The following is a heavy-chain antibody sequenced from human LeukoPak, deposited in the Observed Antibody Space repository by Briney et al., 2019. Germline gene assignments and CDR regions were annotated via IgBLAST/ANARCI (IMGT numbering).Heavy chain of an antibody. CDR1: GYTFTSYD. V-gene: IGHV1-18*01. Sequence: ASVKVSCKAFGYTFTSYDINWVRQATGQGLEWMGWISAYNGNTNYAQKLQGRVTMTTDTSTSTAYMELRSLRSDDTAVYYCARAGMTTVTGNDYWGQGTLVTVSS. CDR2: ISAYNGNT. CDR3: ARAGMTTVTGNDY. J-gene: IGHJ4*02. D-gene: IGHD4-11*01.